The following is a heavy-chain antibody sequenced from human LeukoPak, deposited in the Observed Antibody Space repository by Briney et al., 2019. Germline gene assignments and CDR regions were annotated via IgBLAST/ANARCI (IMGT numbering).Heavy chain of an antibody. CDR2: ISGSGSNI. CDR3: ARRRDGSNSGAFDI. CDR1: GFILRSYA. D-gene: IGHD5-24*01. J-gene: IGHJ3*02. V-gene: IGHV3-23*01. Sequence: GGSLRLSCAASGFILRSYAMSWVRHAPGRGLEWVLGISGSGSNIYYLDSVKGRFTISRDNSRNTLYLRMISLRGDDTALYYCARRRDGSNSGAFDIWGQGTMVTVFS.